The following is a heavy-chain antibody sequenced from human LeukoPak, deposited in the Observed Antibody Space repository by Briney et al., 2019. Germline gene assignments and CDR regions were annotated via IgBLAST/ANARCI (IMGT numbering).Heavy chain of an antibody. J-gene: IGHJ5*02. CDR1: GGSFSGYY. CDR2: INHSGST. CDR3: ARVLGYYDSGGRGWFDP. Sequence: PSETLSLTCAVYGGSFSGYYWSWIRQPPGKGLEWIGEINHSGSTNYNPSLKSRVTISVDTSKNQFSLKLSSVTAADTAVYYCARVLGYYDSGGRGWFDPWGQGTLVTVSS. D-gene: IGHD3-22*01. V-gene: IGHV4-34*01.